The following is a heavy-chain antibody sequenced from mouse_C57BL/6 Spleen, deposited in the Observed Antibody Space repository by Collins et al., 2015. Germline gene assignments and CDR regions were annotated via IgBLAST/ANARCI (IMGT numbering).Heavy chain of an antibody. J-gene: IGHJ4*01. CDR2: ISSGGSYT. D-gene: IGHD3-2*01. Sequence: EVMLVESGGDLVKPGGSLKLSCAASGFTFSSYAMSWVRQTPEKRLEWVATISSGGSYTYYPDSVKGRFTISRDNAKNTLYLQMSSLRSEDTAMYYCARLDSSGYVTPGYYAMDYWGQGTSVTVSS. CDR3: ARLDSSGYVTPGYYAMDY. CDR1: GFTFSSYA. V-gene: IGHV5-9-1*01.